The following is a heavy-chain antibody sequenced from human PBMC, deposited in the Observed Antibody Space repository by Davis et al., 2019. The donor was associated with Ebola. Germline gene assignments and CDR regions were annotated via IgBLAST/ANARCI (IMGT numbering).Heavy chain of an antibody. D-gene: IGHD1-1*01. Sequence: ASVKVSCKASGYTFTNNYLHWVRQAPGQGLEWMGIINPSGGGATTYAQKFQGRVTITTDTSTNTVSMELKSLTSDATAVYFCARGFEAEPGTGNNWYDPWGQGTLVTVSS. CDR2: INPSGGGAT. CDR3: ARGFEAEPGTGNNWYDP. CDR1: GYTFTNNY. V-gene: IGHV1-46*01. J-gene: IGHJ5*02.